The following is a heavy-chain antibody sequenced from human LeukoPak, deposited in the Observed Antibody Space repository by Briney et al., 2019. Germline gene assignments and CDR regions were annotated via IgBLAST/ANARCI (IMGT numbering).Heavy chain of an antibody. CDR1: GFTFSSYG. CDR2: IWYDGSNK. CDR3: AKDAPVNIVVVPAANS. J-gene: IGHJ4*02. V-gene: IGHV3-33*06. Sequence: GGSLRLSCAASGFTFSSYGMHWVRQAPGKGLEWVAVIWYDGSNKYYADSVKGRFTISRDNSKNTLYLQMNSLRAEDTAVYYCAKDAPVNIVVVPAANSWGQGTLVTVSS. D-gene: IGHD2-2*01.